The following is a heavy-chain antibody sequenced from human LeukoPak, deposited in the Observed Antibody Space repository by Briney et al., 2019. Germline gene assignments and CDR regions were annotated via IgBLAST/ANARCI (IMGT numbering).Heavy chain of an antibody. D-gene: IGHD2-15*01. Sequence: GGSLRLSCAASGFTVITNDMTWVRQAPGKGLEWVSGLYSDGSTNYADSVQGRFTISRDNSKNTLYLEMSSLSPDDTAVYYCASGVDPLAATTLAYWGQGTLVTVSS. CDR2: LYSDGST. CDR1: GFTVITND. CDR3: ASGVDPLAATTLAY. V-gene: IGHV3-53*01. J-gene: IGHJ4*02.